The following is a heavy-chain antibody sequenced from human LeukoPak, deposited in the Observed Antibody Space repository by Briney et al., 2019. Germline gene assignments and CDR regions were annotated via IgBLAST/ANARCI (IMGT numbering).Heavy chain of an antibody. CDR3: AKRRGIGSWYYSALDV. J-gene: IGHJ6*02. CDR1: GFTFSSSA. CDR2: VSGGDERT. Sequence: GGSLRLSCAASGFTFSSSAMSWVRQAPGKGLEWVSVVSGGDERTYYADSVKGRVTISRDDSKTTLYLQMNSLRVEDTAVYFCAKRRGIGSWYYSALDVWGQGTTVTVSS. D-gene: IGHD2-15*01. V-gene: IGHV3-23*01.